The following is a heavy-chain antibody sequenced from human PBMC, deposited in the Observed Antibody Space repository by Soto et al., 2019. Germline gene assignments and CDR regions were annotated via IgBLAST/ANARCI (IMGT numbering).Heavy chain of an antibody. CDR3: ARPGDAYGLDV. D-gene: IGHD2-21*02. Sequence: SERWWRTCSVAGASVTRSSCYWACMRQHPGKWLGWIASIHSHSGSTYYDPSLRGRVLTSVDSSKNHFSLNLSSVPAADTALYYCARPGDAYGLDVWRQGTTVTVSS. CDR2: IHSHSGST. J-gene: IGHJ6*02. CDR1: GASVTRSSCY. V-gene: IGHV4-39*01.